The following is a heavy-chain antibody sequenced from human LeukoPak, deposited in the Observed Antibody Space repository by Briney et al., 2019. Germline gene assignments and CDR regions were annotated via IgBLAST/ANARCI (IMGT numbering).Heavy chain of an antibody. D-gene: IGHD7-27*01. V-gene: IGHV3-23*01. CDR1: GFTFSSYA. CDR3: AKDGGLWVSAHWGDS. J-gene: IGHJ4*02. CDR2: ISGGGGST. Sequence: GGSLRLSCAASGFTFSSYAMSWVRQAPGKGLEWVSTISGGGGSTYYADSVEGRFTISRDNSKNTLYLQMNSLRVEDTAVYYCAKDGGLWVSAHWGDSWGRGTLVTVSS.